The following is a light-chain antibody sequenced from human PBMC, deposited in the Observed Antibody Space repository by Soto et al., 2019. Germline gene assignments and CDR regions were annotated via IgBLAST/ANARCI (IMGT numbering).Light chain of an antibody. J-gene: IGKJ5*01. CDR1: QDISNY. V-gene: IGKV1-33*01. Sequence: DLQMTQSPSSLSASVGDRVTITCQASQDISNYLNWYQQKPGKAPKLLIYDASNLETGVPSGFSGSGSGTDFTFTICRLQPEEIATCYCQQYDNHPITFGQGTRLEIK. CDR2: DAS. CDR3: QQYDNHPIT.